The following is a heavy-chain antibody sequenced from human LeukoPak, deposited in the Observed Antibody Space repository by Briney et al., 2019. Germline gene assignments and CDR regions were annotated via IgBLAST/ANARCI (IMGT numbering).Heavy chain of an antibody. CDR1: GFTFTSSA. J-gene: IGHJ4*02. Sequence: ASVKVSCKASGFTFTSSAVQWVRQARGQRLEWIGWIVVGSGNTNYAQKFQERVTITREMSTSTAYMELSSLRSEDTAVYYCAASPDYYDSSGYSYYFDYWGQGTLVTVSS. V-gene: IGHV1-58*01. CDR3: AASPDYYDSSGYSYYFDY. CDR2: IVVGSGNT. D-gene: IGHD3-22*01.